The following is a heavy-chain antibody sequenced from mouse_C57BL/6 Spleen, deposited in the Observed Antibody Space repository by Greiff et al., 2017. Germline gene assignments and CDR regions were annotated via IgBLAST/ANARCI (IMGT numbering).Heavy chain of an antibody. Sequence: VQLQQSGAELVKPGASVKLSCKASGYTFTSYWMQWVNQRPGQGLEWIGELDPSASYTNYTQKFKGKATLTVDTSSSTAYMQLSNLTSEDSAVYYCAREGDLLRQGYFDYWGQGTTRTVSS. V-gene: IGHV1-50*01. CDR2: LDPSASYT. D-gene: IGHD1-2*01. J-gene: IGHJ2*01. CDR3: AREGDLLRQGYFDY. CDR1: GYTFTSYW.